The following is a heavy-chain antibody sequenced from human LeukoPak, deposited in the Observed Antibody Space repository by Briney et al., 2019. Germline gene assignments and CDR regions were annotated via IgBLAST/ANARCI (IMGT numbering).Heavy chain of an antibody. J-gene: IGHJ4*02. V-gene: IGHV3-7*03. CDR1: GFTFSTYW. CDR2: IKQDGSDK. CDR3: AIEHWCSEF. Sequence: GGSLRLSCAASGFTFSTYWMSWVRQAPGKGLEWVANIKQDGSDKHYVDSVKGRFTISRDNAKNSVYLQMNSLRAEDTAVYYCAIEHWCSEFWGQGPVVSV. D-gene: IGHD2-8*02.